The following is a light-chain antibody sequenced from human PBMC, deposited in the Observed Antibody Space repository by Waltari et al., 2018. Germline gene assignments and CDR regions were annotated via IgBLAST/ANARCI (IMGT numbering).Light chain of an antibody. V-gene: IGLV1-47*01. J-gene: IGLJ2*01. CDR1: SSNLGSNF. CDR2: KNN. CDR3: TAWDDSLTGVL. Sequence: QAVLTQPPSASGTPGQRVSISCSGGSSNLGSNFVYWYQQLPGMAPKLLIYKNNQRPSGVPDRFSGSKSGTSASLVISGLRSEDEAHYYCTAWDDSLTGVLFGEGTKLTV.